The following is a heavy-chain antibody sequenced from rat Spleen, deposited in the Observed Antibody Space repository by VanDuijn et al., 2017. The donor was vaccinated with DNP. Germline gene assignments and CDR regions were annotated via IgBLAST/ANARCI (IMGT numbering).Heavy chain of an antibody. CDR1: GFTFSDYH. Sequence: EVQLVESGGGLVQPGRSLKLSCAASGFTFSDYHVAWVRQSPTKGLEWVAYISYDGGITSYGDSVKGRFTISRDNAKSTLYLQMDSLRSEDTATYYCTTLNYYASLSGYFDYWGQGVMVTVSS. CDR3: TTLNYYASLSGYFDY. CDR2: ISYDGGIT. J-gene: IGHJ2*01. D-gene: IGHD1-12*01. V-gene: IGHV5-20*01.